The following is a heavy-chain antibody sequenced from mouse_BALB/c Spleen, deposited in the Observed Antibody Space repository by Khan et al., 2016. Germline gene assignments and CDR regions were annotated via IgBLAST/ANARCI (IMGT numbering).Heavy chain of an antibody. CDR2: INSNGGST. CDR1: GFTFSTYG. V-gene: IGHV5-6-3*01. J-gene: IGHJ2*01. CDR3: ARENYRYYFDY. Sequence: EVELVESWGGLVQPGGSLKLSCAASGFTFSTYGMSWVRQTPDKRLELVATINSNGGSTYYPDSVKGRFTISRDNAKNTLYLQMSSLKSEDTAMYYCARENYRYYFDYWGQGTTLTVSS. D-gene: IGHD2-14*01.